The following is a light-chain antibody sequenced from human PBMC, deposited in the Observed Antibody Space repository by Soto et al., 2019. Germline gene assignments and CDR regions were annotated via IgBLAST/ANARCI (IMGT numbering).Light chain of an antibody. V-gene: IGKV3-11*01. J-gene: IGKJ1*01. CDR1: ENVGSY. Sequence: EVVLTQSPATLSLSPGESATLSCRASENVGSYLAWYQQRPDQAPRLVVYHTSTRATGIPARFSGSGSGTDFTLTISSLEPEDVAVYYCQQYFRSLVEFGQGTKVDIK. CDR2: HTS. CDR3: QQYFRSLVE.